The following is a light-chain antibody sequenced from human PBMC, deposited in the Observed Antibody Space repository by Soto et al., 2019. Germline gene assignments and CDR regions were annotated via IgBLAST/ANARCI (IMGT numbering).Light chain of an antibody. CDR1: QSISSW. CDR3: QQYNNYWT. V-gene: IGKV1-5*03. Sequence: DIQMTQSPSTLSASVGDRVTITCRASQSISSWLAWYQQRPGKAPKLLIYKASSLQSGVPSRFSGSGSGTEFTLTITSLQPDDFATDYCQQYNNYWTFGQGTKVENK. CDR2: KAS. J-gene: IGKJ1*01.